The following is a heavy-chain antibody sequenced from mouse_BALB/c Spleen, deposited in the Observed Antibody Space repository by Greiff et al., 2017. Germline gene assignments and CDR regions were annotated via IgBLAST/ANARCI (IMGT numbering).Heavy chain of an antibody. V-gene: IGHV2-2*02. CDR3: ARNYYDYDSYYAMDY. J-gene: IGHJ4*01. D-gene: IGHD2-4*01. CDR1: GFSLTSYG. CDR2: IWSGGST. Sequence: VQLVESGPGLVQPSQSLSITCTVSGFSLTSYGVHWVRQSPGKGLEWLGVIWSGGSTDYNAAFISRLSISKDNSKSQVFFKMNSLQANDTAIYYCARNYYDYDSYYAMDYWGQGTSVTVSS.